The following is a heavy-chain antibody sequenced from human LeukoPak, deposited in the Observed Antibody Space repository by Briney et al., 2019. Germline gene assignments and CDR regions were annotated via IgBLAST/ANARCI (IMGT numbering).Heavy chain of an antibody. D-gene: IGHD2-2*01. V-gene: IGHV4-59*01. Sequence: SETLSLTCTVSGGSISSYYWSWIRQPPGKGLEWIGYIYYSGSTNYNPSLKSRVTISVGTSKNQFSLKLSSVTAADTAVYYCARDRVVPAAISYYYYGMDVWGQGTTVTVSS. J-gene: IGHJ6*02. CDR1: GGSISSYY. CDR2: IYYSGST. CDR3: ARDRVVPAAISYYYYGMDV.